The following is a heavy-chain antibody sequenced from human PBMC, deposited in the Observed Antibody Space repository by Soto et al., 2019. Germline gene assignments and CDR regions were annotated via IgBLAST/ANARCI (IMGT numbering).Heavy chain of an antibody. CDR2: ISPGSRYP. Sequence: GGSLRLSCAGSGFTFGDSYMSWIRQAPGKGLEWLSYISPGSRYPAYADSVKGRFTISRDNAKRSLYLQMMSLTAEDTAIYYCVIGGRRRLFDPWGQGTMVTVSS. D-gene: IGHD3-3*01. V-gene: IGHV3-11*06. CDR3: VIGGRRRLFDP. J-gene: IGHJ5*02. CDR1: GFTFGDSY.